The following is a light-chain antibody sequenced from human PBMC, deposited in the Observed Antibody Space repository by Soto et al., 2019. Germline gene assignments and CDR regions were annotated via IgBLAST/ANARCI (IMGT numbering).Light chain of an antibody. CDR3: HQRQSWPRT. CDR1: QSISSY. CDR2: AAS. J-gene: IGKJ1*01. Sequence: DIQMTQSPSSLSASVGDRGTISWRASQSISSYLNWYQQKPGKAPKLLIYAASSLQSGVPSRFSASGSGTDFTLTISDVQPEDFALYYCHQRQSWPRTFGQGTKVDIK. V-gene: IGKV1-39*01.